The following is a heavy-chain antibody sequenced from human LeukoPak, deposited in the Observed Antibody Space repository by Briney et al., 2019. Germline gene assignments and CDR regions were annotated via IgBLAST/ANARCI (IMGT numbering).Heavy chain of an antibody. CDR2: IIPILGIA. Sequence: SVKVSCKASGGTFSSYTISWVRQAPGQGLEWMGRIIPILGIANYAQKFQGRVTITADKSTSTAYMELSSLRSEDTAVYYCARSQTYYDYVWGIWGQGTMVTVSS. CDR3: ARSQTYYDYVWGI. CDR1: GGTFSSYT. J-gene: IGHJ3*02. V-gene: IGHV1-69*02. D-gene: IGHD3-16*01.